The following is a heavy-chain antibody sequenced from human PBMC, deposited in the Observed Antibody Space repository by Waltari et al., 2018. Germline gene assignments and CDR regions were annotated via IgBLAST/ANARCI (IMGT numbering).Heavy chain of an antibody. CDR1: GFPFSSYW. CDR3: ARSENAFDY. J-gene: IGHJ4*02. V-gene: IGHV3-74*01. CDR2: INWDGSNT. Sequence: VRVVESGGGLVQPGGSLRLSCAASGFPFSSYWMNWVRQAPGKGLVWVSRINWDGSNTTYADSVKGRFTISRDNARNTLYLQMNSLSAEDTALYYCARSENAFDYWGQGTLVTVSS.